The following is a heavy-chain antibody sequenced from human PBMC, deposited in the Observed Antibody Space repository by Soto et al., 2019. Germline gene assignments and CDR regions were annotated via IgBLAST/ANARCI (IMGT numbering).Heavy chain of an antibody. CDR3: AHRRSSSFDY. J-gene: IGHJ4*02. Sequence: PGESLKISCTCSGFSFTHTWIAWVRQMPGKGLEWMGIIFPADSDTRYSPSFQGQVTITKDTSKNQVVLTMTNMDPVDTATYYCAHRRSSSFDYWGQGTLVTVSS. D-gene: IGHD6-6*01. V-gene: IGHV5-51*01. CDR2: IFPADSDT. CDR1: GFSFTHTW.